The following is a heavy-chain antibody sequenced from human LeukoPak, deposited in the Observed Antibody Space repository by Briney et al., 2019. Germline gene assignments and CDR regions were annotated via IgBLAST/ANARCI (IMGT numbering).Heavy chain of an antibody. V-gene: IGHV3-43*02. D-gene: IGHD6-13*01. CDR3: AKEVPSSSWSPFDYYYYGMDV. Sequence: GGSLRLSCPACGFTFDDYAMHWVRQAPGKGLEWVSLISGDGGSTYYADSVKGRFTISRDNSKNSLYLQMNSLRTEDTALYYCAKEVPSSSWSPFDYYYYGMDVWGQGTTVTVSS. CDR2: ISGDGGST. J-gene: IGHJ6*02. CDR1: GFTFDDYA.